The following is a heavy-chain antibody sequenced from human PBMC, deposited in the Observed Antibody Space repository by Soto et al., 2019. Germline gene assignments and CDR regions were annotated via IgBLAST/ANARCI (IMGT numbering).Heavy chain of an antibody. Sequence: QVQLVESGGGVVQPGRSLRLSCAASGFTFSSYGMHWVRQAPGKGLEWGAVISYDGSNKYYADSVKGRFTISRDNSKNTLYLQINSPTAQDTAVYYCAKSGGDGYNSAPYYFDYGGKRTLVTVSS. CDR1: GFTFSSYG. CDR2: ISYDGSNK. D-gene: IGHD5-12*01. V-gene: IGHV3-30*18. CDR3: AKSGGDGYNSAPYYFDY. J-gene: IGHJ4*02.